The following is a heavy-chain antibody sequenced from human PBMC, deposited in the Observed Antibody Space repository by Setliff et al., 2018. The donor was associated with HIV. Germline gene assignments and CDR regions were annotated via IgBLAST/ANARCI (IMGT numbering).Heavy chain of an antibody. CDR1: GGSFSNFY. CDR2: ISHSGGT. J-gene: IGHJ6*04. Sequence: SETLSLTCAVYGGSFSNFYWTWIRQPPRKGLEWIGEISHSGGTNYTPSLQSRVAISLDTSKSQFSLKLVSVTVADTAVYYCARGQEAFPAPHYMDVWGKGTTVTVSS. CDR3: ARGQEAFPAPHYMDV. V-gene: IGHV4-34*01.